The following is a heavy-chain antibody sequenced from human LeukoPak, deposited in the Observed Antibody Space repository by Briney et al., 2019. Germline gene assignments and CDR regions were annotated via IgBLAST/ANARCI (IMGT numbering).Heavy chain of an antibody. J-gene: IGHJ4*02. Sequence: GGSLRLSCAASGFTVSNNYMSWVRQAPGKGLEWVSVIYSGGSTYYSDSVKGRFTISRDNSKNTLYLQMNSLRAEDTAVYYCARDGGSSGYLLDGFDYWGQGTLVTVSS. CDR2: IYSGGST. CDR1: GFTVSNNY. V-gene: IGHV3-66*01. D-gene: IGHD3-22*01. CDR3: ARDGGSSGYLLDGFDY.